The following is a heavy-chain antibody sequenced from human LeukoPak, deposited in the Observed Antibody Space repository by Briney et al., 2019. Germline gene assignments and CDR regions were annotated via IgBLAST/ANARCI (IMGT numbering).Heavy chain of an antibody. J-gene: IGHJ6*02. CDR3: ARGGSSGWYFGYYYYGMDV. D-gene: IGHD6-19*01. Sequence: SETLSLTCAVYGGSFSGYYWSWIRQPPGKGLEWIGEINHSGSTNYNPSLKSRVTISVDTSKNQFSLKLSSVTAADTAVYYCARGGSSGWYFGYYYYGMDVWGQGTTVTVSS. CDR2: INHSGST. V-gene: IGHV4-34*01. CDR1: GGSFSGYY.